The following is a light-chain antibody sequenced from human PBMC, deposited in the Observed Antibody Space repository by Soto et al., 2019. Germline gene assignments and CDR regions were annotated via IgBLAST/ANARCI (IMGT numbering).Light chain of an antibody. CDR2: AAS. Sequence: DIQMTQPPPSLSASVGDRVTITCRARQSISSYLNWYQQKPGKDPNLLIYAASSLQSGVPSSFSGSGSGTGFTLTISSLQPEDCATYYCQQSYSTPWTFGQGPKVEIK. J-gene: IGKJ1*01. CDR1: QSISSY. CDR3: QQSYSTPWT. V-gene: IGKV1-39*01.